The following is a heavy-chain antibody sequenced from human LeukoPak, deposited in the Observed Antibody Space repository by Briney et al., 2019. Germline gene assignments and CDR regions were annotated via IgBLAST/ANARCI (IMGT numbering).Heavy chain of an antibody. CDR2: IIPIFGTA. D-gene: IGHD2-15*01. CDR3: AREAYCSGGSGDYYYGMDV. V-gene: IGHV1-69*01. CDR1: GCTFSSYA. Sequence: GSSVKVSCKASGCTFSSYAISWVRQAPGQGLEWMGGIIPIFGTANYAQKFQGRVTITADASTSTAYIELSRLRAEDTAVYYCAREAYCSGGSGDYYYGMDVWGQGTTVTVSS. J-gene: IGHJ6*02.